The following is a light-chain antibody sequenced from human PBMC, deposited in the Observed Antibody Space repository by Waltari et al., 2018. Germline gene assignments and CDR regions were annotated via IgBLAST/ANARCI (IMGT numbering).Light chain of an antibody. V-gene: IGLV4-69*01. CDR2: VNSDGSH. CDR1: SGHSSNI. J-gene: IGLJ3*02. CDR3: QTGGHGTWV. Sequence: QLVLTQSPSASASLGASVKLTCTLISGHSSNIIAWLQQQPKKGPRFLMKVNSDGSHSKGDEIPDRFSGSSSGAERYLTISSLQSEDEADYYCQTGGHGTWVFGGGTKLTVL.